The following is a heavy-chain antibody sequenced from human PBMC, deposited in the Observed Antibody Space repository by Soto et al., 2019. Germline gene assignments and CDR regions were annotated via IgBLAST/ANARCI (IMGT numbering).Heavy chain of an antibody. V-gene: IGHV1-46*01. CDR2: INPSGGST. D-gene: IGHD4-17*01. CDR3: ARDAYDYGDFAGIGY. CDR1: GYTFTSYY. J-gene: IGHJ4*02. Sequence: ASVKVSCKASGYTFTSYYMHWVRQAPGQGLEWMGIINPSGGSTSYAQKFQGRVTMTRDTSTSTVYMELSSLRSEDTAVYYCARDAYDYGDFAGIGYWGQGTLVTVSS.